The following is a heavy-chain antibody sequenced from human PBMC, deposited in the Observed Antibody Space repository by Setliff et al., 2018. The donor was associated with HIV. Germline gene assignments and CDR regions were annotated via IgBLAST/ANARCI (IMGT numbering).Heavy chain of an antibody. CDR1: GGSFSDYY. D-gene: IGHD3-16*01. CDR3: ARGTKFVWGRWFDP. J-gene: IGHJ5*02. CDR2: LNDSGST. V-gene: IGHV4-34*01. Sequence: SETLSLTCAVYGGSFSDYYWSWTRQPPRKRLEWIGELNDSGSTNYNPSLKSLVTISVDTSKNQFSLRLTSVTAADTALYYCARGTKFVWGRWFDPWGQGTLVTVSS.